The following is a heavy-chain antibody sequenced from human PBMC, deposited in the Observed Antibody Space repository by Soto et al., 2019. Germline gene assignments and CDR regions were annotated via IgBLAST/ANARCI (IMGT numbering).Heavy chain of an antibody. CDR2: INPNSGGT. Sequence: ASVKVSCKASGYTFTGYYMHWVRQAPGQGLEWMGWINPNSGGTNYAQKFQGWVTMTRDTSISTAYMELSRLRSDDTAVYYCARGTGDYINYYYYYYMDVWGKGTTVTVSS. CDR1: GYTFTGYY. V-gene: IGHV1-2*04. D-gene: IGHD4-17*01. CDR3: ARGTGDYINYYYYYYMDV. J-gene: IGHJ6*03.